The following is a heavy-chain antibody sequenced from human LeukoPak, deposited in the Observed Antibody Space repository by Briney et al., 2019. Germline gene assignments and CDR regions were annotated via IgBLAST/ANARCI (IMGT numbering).Heavy chain of an antibody. V-gene: IGHV1-69*13. Sequence: SVKVSCKASGGTFSSYAISWVRQAPGQGLEWMGGIIPIFGTANYAQKFQGRVTITADESTSTAYMELSSLRSEDTAVYYCAMLPNYCGSGSYFDPWGQGTLVTVSS. CDR1: GGTFSSYA. CDR2: IIPIFGTA. J-gene: IGHJ5*02. D-gene: IGHD3-10*01. CDR3: AMLPNYCGSGSYFDP.